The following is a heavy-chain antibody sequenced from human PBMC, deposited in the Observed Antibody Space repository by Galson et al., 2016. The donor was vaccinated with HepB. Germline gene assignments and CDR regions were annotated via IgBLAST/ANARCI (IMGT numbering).Heavy chain of an antibody. J-gene: IGHJ4*02. CDR3: AKDGRIYCSSASCHDHFHY. D-gene: IGHD2-2*01. Sequence: SLRLSCAASGFTFNSYGMSWVRQAPGKGLEWVSSISGSGVYTNYADSVKGRFTISRDNSKNTLYLQMNSLRAEDTAVYYCAKDGRIYCSSASCHDHFHYWGQGTLVTVSS. V-gene: IGHV3-23*01. CDR2: ISGSGVYT. CDR1: GFTFNSYG.